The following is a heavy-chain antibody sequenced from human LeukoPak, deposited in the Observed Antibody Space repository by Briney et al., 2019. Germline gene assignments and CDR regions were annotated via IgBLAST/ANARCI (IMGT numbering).Heavy chain of an antibody. CDR1: GFTFHAFE. J-gene: IGHJ6*02. V-gene: IGHV3-43*02. Sequence: GGSLRLSCAASGFTFHAFEMHWVRQAPGKGREWVSLIKSDGGKTDYADSVRGRFTISRDNGKNSLYLQMNSLRSEDTALYYCATWAFYHGLDVWGQGTTVTVSS. D-gene: IGHD1-26*01. CDR3: ATWAFYHGLDV. CDR2: IKSDGGKT.